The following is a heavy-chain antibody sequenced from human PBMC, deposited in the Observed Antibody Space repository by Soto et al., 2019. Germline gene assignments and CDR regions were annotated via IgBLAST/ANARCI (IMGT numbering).Heavy chain of an antibody. CDR2: IRSKAYGGTT. CDR3: PSHTYYYDSSGRDAFDI. D-gene: IGHD3-22*01. V-gene: IGHV3-49*05. CDR1: GFTFGDYA. J-gene: IGHJ3*02. Sequence: EVQLVESGGGLVKPGRSLRLSCTASGFTFGDYAMSWFRQAPGKGLEWVGFIRSKAYGGTTEYAASVKGRLTISRDDSNSIAYLQMNSLKTVDTAVYYCPSHTYYYDSSGRDAFDIWSQGTMVTVSS.